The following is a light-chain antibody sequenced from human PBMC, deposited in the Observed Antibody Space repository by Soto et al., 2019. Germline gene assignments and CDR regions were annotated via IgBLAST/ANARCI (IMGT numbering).Light chain of an antibody. CDR3: QQYNNWPAIT. CDR1: QSVSSRY. CDR2: GAY. V-gene: IGKV3-20*01. Sequence: VLTQSPGTLSFSPGERATLSCRASQSVSSRYLAWYQQKPCQARRLLIYGAYSRAPGIPDTFSGGGSGTDISLTISSLQSEDFAVYYCQQYNNWPAITFGPGTRLDIK. J-gene: IGKJ5*01.